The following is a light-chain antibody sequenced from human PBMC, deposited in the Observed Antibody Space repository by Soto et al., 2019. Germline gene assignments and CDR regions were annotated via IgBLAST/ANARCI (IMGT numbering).Light chain of an antibody. CDR2: GVS. CDR3: QQYGSSPLIT. CDR1: QTVRNNY. V-gene: IGKV3-20*01. Sequence: EIVLTQSPGTLSLSPGERATLFCRASQTVRNNYLAWYQQRPGQAPKFLIYGVSSRATGIPDRFSGSGSGTDFTLTISRLEPEDFAVYHCQQYGSSPLITFGQGTRLEIK. J-gene: IGKJ5*01.